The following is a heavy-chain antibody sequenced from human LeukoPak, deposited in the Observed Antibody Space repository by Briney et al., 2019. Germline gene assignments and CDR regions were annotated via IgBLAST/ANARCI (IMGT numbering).Heavy chain of an antibody. CDR2: ISGSGGST. Sequence: GGSLRLSCAASGFTFSSYAMSWVRQAPGKGLEWVSAISGSGGSTYYADSVKGRFSISRDNSKNMLYLQMNSLRAEDTAVYYCAKEVYQPNLFDYWGQGTLVTVSS. J-gene: IGHJ4*02. D-gene: IGHD3-16*02. CDR1: GFTFSSYA. V-gene: IGHV3-23*01. CDR3: AKEVYQPNLFDY.